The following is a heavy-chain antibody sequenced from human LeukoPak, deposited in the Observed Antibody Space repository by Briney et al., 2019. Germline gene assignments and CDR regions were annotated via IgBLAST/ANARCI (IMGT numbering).Heavy chain of an antibody. CDR2: IYYSGST. D-gene: IGHD2-15*01. J-gene: IGHJ6*04. V-gene: IGHV4-59*01. CDR1: GGSISSYY. CDR3: ASATLRCSFGSCYEMDV. Sequence: SETLSLTCTVSGGSISSYYWSWIRQPPGKGLEWIGYIYYSGSTDYNPSLKSRVTISVETSKNQFSLKLSSVTAADTAVFYCASATLRCSFGSCYEMDVWGKGTTVTVSS.